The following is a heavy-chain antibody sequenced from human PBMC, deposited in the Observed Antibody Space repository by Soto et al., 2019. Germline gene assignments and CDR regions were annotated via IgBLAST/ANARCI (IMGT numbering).Heavy chain of an antibody. J-gene: IGHJ6*02. D-gene: IGHD2-2*01. Sequence: ASVKVSCKASGYTFTSYGISWVRQAPGQGLEWMGWISAYNGNTNYAQKIQGRVTMTTDTSTSTSYMALRSLRSDDTAVYYCARDRGCSSTSCPTYYYYYVMDVWGQGTTVTVSS. CDR2: ISAYNGNT. CDR1: GYTFTSYG. CDR3: ARDRGCSSTSCPTYYYYYVMDV. V-gene: IGHV1-18*04.